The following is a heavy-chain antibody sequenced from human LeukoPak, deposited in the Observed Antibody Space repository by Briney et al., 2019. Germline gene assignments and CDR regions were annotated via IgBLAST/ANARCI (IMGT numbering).Heavy chain of an antibody. V-gene: IGHV4-34*01. J-gene: IGHJ6*03. CDR3: ARHVSAYSSGLPYYMDV. Sequence: PSETLSLTCAIYGGSFTGYYWRWIRQPPGQGLEWIGEINHSGSTKYNPSLKSRVTISVDPSTNQFFLRLTSVTAADTAVFYCARHVSAYSSGLPYYMDVWGKGTTVTVSS. CDR1: GGSFTGYY. D-gene: IGHD6-19*01. CDR2: INHSGST.